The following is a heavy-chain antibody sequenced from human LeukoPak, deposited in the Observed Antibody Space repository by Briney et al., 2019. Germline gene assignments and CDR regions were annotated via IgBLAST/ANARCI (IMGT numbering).Heavy chain of an antibody. CDR2: TYPGDSDT. D-gene: IGHD2-2*01. Sequence: GESLKISCKGSGYSFTSYWIGWVRQMPGKGLEWMGITYPGDSDTRYSPSFQGQVTISADKSISTAYLQWSSLKASDTAMYYCARQGDCSSTSCYRYDAFDIWGQGTMVTVSS. CDR3: ARQGDCSSTSCYRYDAFDI. CDR1: GYSFTSYW. J-gene: IGHJ3*02. V-gene: IGHV5-51*01.